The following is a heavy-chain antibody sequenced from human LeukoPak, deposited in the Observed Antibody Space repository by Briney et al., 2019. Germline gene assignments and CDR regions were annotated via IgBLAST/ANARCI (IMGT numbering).Heavy chain of an antibody. J-gene: IGHJ3*02. D-gene: IGHD3-22*01. CDR3: ARGGWSRTFDAFDI. CDR1: GFTFSSYA. Sequence: PEGSLRLSCAASGFTFSSYAMHWVRQAPGKGLEWVAVISYDGSNKYYADSVKGRFTISRDNSKNTLYLQMNSLRAEDTAVYYCARGGWSRTFDAFDIWGQGTMVTVSS. V-gene: IGHV3-30-3*01. CDR2: ISYDGSNK.